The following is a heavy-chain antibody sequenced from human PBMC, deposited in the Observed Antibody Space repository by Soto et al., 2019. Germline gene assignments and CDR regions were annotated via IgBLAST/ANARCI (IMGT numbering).Heavy chain of an antibody. V-gene: IGHV3-48*03. CDR1: GFTFSSYE. Sequence: GGSLRLSCAASGFTFSSYEMNWVRQAPGKGLEWVSYISSSGSTIYYADSVKGRFTISRDNAKNSLYLQMNSLRAEDTAVYYCATAMFGGVIVDYWGQGTLVTVSS. J-gene: IGHJ4*02. D-gene: IGHD3-16*02. CDR2: ISSSGSTI. CDR3: ATAMFGGVIVDY.